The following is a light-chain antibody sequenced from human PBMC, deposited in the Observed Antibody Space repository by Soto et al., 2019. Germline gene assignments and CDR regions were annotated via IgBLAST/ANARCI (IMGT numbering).Light chain of an antibody. Sequence: DIQLTQSPSFLSASVGDRVTITCRASQGINTYLAWYQQKLGKAPKVLIYDASKLHSGVPSRFSGSGSGAEFTLTISSLQPEDFATYFCQQLNTYSSFGGGSKVDIK. CDR2: DAS. CDR3: QQLNTYSS. CDR1: QGINTY. J-gene: IGKJ4*01. V-gene: IGKV1-9*01.